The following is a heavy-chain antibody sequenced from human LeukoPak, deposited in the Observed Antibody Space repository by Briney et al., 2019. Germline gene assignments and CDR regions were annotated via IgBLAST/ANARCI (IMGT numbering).Heavy chain of an antibody. D-gene: IGHD1-20*01. CDR3: VPLNWNPPGDFDR. V-gene: IGHV3-7*01. J-gene: IGHJ4*02. CDR1: GFTFRNFW. Sequence: GGSLRLSCGASGFTFRNFWMNWVRQVPGKGLEWVANIKDDGSDKYYVDSVKGRFTISKDNAKNSLFLQMNSLRVEDTAVYYCVPLNWNPPGDFDRWGQGTLVTVSS. CDR2: IKDDGSDK.